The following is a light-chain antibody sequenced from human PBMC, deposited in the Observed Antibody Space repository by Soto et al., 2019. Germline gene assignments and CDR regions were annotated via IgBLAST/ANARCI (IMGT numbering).Light chain of an antibody. J-gene: IGKJ2*01. Sequence: DIQMTQSPSSLSASVGDRVTITCQASQDISIYLNWYQQKPGKAPKPVIYEASNLETGVTSRFSGSGSGTDFTFTISSLQPEDIATYYCQQYDNLPMYTFGQGTKLEIK. CDR3: QQYDNLPMYT. V-gene: IGKV1-33*01. CDR2: EAS. CDR1: QDISIY.